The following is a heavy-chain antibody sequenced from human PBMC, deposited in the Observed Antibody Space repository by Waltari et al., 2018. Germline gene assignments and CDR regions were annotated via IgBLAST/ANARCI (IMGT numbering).Heavy chain of an antibody. V-gene: IGHV3-33*01. J-gene: IGHJ4*02. CDR1: GFTFSSYG. D-gene: IGHD5-18*01. CDR2: KGYYGSNK. CDR3: ARDIPADTAMAGFDY. Sequence: QVQLVESGGGVVQPGRSLRLSCAASGFTFSSYGMHWVRQAPGKGLEWVAVKGYYGSNKYYAYSLKGRFTISRDNSKNTLYLQMNSLRAEDTAVYYCARDIPADTAMAGFDYWGQGTLVTVSS.